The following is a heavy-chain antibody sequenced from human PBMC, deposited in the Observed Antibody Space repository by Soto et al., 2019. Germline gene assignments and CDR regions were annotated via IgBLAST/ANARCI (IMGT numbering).Heavy chain of an antibody. CDR3: ARNMDYYYGRGSGNGHGV. CDR1: GYTFTAYH. CDR2: INPKVGDT. Sequence: QVQLVQSGAEVKEPGDSVRVSCEASGYTFTAYHIHWVRQAPGQGLEWMGWINPKVGDTTYAQDFQGRVSMTRDTAISTVYMELSRLTSDDTAIYYCARNMDYYYGRGSGNGHGVWGQGTTVTVFS. V-gene: IGHV1-2*02. J-gene: IGHJ6*02. D-gene: IGHD3-10*02.